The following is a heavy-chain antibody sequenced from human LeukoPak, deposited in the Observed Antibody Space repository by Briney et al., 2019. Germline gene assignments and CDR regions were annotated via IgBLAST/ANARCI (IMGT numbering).Heavy chain of an antibody. Sequence: GGSLRLSCAASGFTFSSYAMHWVRQAPGKGLEYVSAISSNGGSTYYANSVKGRFTISRDNSKNTLYLQMGSLRAEDMAVYYCARSQALSTPIYYYYYMDVWGKGTPVTVSS. CDR1: GFTFSSYA. D-gene: IGHD2/OR15-2a*01. CDR3: ARSQALSTPIYYYYYMDV. CDR2: ISSNGGST. V-gene: IGHV3-64*01. J-gene: IGHJ6*03.